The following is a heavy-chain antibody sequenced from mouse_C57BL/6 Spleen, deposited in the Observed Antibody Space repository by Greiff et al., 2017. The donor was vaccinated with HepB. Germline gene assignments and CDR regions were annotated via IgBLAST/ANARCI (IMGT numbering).Heavy chain of an antibody. CDR3: TGGDEGYYFDY. D-gene: IGHD1-2*01. J-gene: IGHJ2*01. V-gene: IGHV6-3*01. CDR1: GFTFSNYW. CDR2: IRLKSDNYAT. Sequence: EVKLEESGGGLVQPGGSMKLSCVASGFTFSNYWMNWVRQSPEKGLEWVAQIRLKSDNYATHYAESVKGRFTISRDDSKSSVYLQMNNLRAEDTGIYYCTGGDEGYYFDYWGQGTTLTVSS.